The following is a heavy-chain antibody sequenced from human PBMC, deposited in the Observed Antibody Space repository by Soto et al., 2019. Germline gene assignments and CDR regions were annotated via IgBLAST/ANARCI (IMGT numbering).Heavy chain of an antibody. CDR1: GFTFSSYG. CDR2: ISYDGSNK. V-gene: IGHV3-30*18. Sequence: QVQLVESGGGVVQPGRSLRLSCAASGFTFSSYGMHWVRQAPGKGLEWVAVISYDGSNKYYADSVKGRFTISRDNSKNTLYLQMNSLRAEDTAVYYCAKDRNNSGWCYVGRWGQGTLVTVSS. D-gene: IGHD6-19*01. CDR3: AKDRNNSGWCYVGR. J-gene: IGHJ4*02.